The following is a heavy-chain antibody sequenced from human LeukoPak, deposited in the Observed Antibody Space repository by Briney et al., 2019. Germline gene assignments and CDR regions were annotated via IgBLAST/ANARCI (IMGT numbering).Heavy chain of an antibody. Sequence: GGSLRLSCAASGFTFSNYAMSWVRQPPGKGLEWVSAISGSGGSTYYADSVKGRFTISRDNSKNTLYLQMNSLRADDTAVYYCAKDTDITVAGPYFDYWGQGTLVTVSS. J-gene: IGHJ4*02. V-gene: IGHV3-23*01. D-gene: IGHD6-19*01. CDR3: AKDTDITVAGPYFDY. CDR1: GFTFSNYA. CDR2: ISGSGGST.